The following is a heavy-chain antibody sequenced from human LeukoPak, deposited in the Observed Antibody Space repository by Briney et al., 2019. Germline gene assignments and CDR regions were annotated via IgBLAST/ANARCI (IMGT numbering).Heavy chain of an antibody. J-gene: IGHJ4*02. D-gene: IGHD2-15*01. Sequence: SETLSLTCTVSGGSISGYLWSWIRQPAGKGLEWIGYIFSSGRAAYNPSLRSRVSASIDTSKNQFSLKLSSVTAADTAVYYCARWYCSGGTCFHLDDWGQGTLVTVSS. CDR2: IFSSGRA. CDR1: GGSISGYL. V-gene: IGHV4-59*08. CDR3: ARWYCSGGTCFHLDD.